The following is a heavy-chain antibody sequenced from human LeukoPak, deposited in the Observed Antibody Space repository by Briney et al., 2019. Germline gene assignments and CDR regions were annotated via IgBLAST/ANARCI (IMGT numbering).Heavy chain of an antibody. J-gene: IGHJ4*02. CDR3: ARVYCSSTSCYDYFDY. Sequence: ASVKVSCMASGYTFTSYDINWVRQATGQGLEWMGWMNPNSGNTGYAQKFQGRVTMTRNTSISTAYMELSSLRSEDTAVYYCARVYCSSTSCYDYFDYWGQGTLVTVSS. D-gene: IGHD2-2*01. CDR2: MNPNSGNT. V-gene: IGHV1-8*01. CDR1: GYTFTSYD.